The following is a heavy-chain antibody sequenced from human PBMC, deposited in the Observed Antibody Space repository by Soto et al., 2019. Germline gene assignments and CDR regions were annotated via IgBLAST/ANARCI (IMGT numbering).Heavy chain of an antibody. CDR2: IYHSGTT. V-gene: IGHV4-38-2*02. D-gene: IGHD3-22*01. CDR1: VFSISSGYC. CDR3: ARDSSGYYWFDP. J-gene: IGHJ5*02. Sequence: FAVSVFSISSGYCWGWIRQPPGKGPEWLGSIYHSGTTYYNPSVKGRVTISVDTSKNQFSLKMSSVTAADTAVYYCARDSSGYYWFDPWGQGTLVTVSS.